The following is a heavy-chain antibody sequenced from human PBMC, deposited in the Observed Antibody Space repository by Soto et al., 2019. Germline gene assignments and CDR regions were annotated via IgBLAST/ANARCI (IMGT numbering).Heavy chain of an antibody. CDR3: AAGGLNFYYHYMAV. V-gene: IGHV3-23*01. CDR2: FGNIGTDT. J-gene: IGHJ6*03. CDR1: GSTFSSYA. Sequence: EVQLLESGGGLVQPGGSLRLSCAASGSTFSSYAMSWVRQAPGKGLEWVSGFGNIGTDTYYADSVRGRFTISRDSSKNTVYLQMNSLRAEDTAVYYCAAGGLNFYYHYMAVWGKGTTVTVSS. D-gene: IGHD3-16*01.